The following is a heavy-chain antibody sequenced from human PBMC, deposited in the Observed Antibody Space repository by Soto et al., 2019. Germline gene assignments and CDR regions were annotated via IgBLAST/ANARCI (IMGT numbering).Heavy chain of an antibody. Sequence: XGPTLVNPTQTLTLTCNFSDSSLTTRVVGVGWIRQPPGKALEWVALIYWNDDQRYNPSLKSRLTVTKDTSKNHVVLTMTNVDPLDTATYYCTHRSPAYGHDFWGPGTLVTVSS. J-gene: IGHJ4*02. CDR1: DSSLTTRVVG. CDR2: IYWNDDQ. V-gene: IGHV2-5*01. CDR3: THRSPAYGHDF. D-gene: IGHD3-10*01.